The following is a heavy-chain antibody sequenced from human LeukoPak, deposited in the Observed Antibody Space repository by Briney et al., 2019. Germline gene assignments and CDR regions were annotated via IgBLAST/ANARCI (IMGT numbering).Heavy chain of an antibody. V-gene: IGHV3-21*01. CDR3: ATSPGELEFDY. J-gene: IGHJ4*02. D-gene: IGHD1-1*01. Sequence: GGSLRLSCAASGFTFSTYTMNWVRQAPGKGLEWVSSITSSRYIYYADSVRGRFTISRDNAKNSLYLQMNSLRAEDTAIYYCATSPGELEFDYWGQGTLVTVSS. CDR1: GFTFSTYT. CDR2: ITSSRYI.